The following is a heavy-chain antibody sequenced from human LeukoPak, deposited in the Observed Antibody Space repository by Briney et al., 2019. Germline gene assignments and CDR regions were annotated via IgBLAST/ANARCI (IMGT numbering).Heavy chain of an antibody. D-gene: IGHD3-10*01. CDR3: ARDRDGSGSQSY. CDR2: ISVNNGNT. J-gene: IGHJ4*02. CDR1: GYTFTSYG. Sequence: ASVKASCKTSGYTFTSYGIGWMRLVPGQGLEWMGRISVNNGNTIYAQNLQGRLTVTADTSTSTAYMELRSLRFDDTAVYFCARDRDGSGSQSYWGQGTLVTVSS. V-gene: IGHV1-18*04.